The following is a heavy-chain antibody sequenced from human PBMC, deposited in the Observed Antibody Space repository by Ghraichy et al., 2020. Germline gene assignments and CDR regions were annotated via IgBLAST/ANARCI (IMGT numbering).Heavy chain of an antibody. D-gene: IGHD2-21*02. CDR2: ISSSGNTI. CDR1: GFTFSDYY. Sequence: LSLTCAASGFTFSDYYMSWIRQAPGKGLEWVSYISSSGNTIYYADSVKGRFTISRDNAKNSLYLQMNSLRAEDTAVYYCARDGRYCGGDCYNDYWGQGTLVTVSS. J-gene: IGHJ4*02. V-gene: IGHV3-11*01. CDR3: ARDGRYCGGDCYNDY.